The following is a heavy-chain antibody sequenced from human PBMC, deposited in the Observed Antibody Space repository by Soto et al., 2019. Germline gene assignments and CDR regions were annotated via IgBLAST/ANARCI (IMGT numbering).Heavy chain of an antibody. Sequence: QVQLVQSGAEVKKPGASVKVSCKASGYTFTSYAMHWVRQAPGQRLEWMGWINAGNGNTKYSQKFQGRVTITRDTPASTAYMELRSLRSEDTAVYYCAGGVGIVSPGNWGQGTLVTVSS. CDR3: AGGVGIVSPGN. V-gene: IGHV1-3*01. J-gene: IGHJ4*02. CDR2: INAGNGNT. D-gene: IGHD2-21*01. CDR1: GYTFTSYA.